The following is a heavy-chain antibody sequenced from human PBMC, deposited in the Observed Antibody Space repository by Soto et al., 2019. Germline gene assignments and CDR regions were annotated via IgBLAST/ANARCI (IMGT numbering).Heavy chain of an antibody. CDR1: GGTFGSYA. CDR3: ARDYVYSYDSSGYSFQY. D-gene: IGHD3-22*01. Sequence: GASVKVSCKASGGTFGSYARSWVRQAPGQGLEWMGGIIPIFGTANYAQKFQGRVTITADESTSTAYMELSSLRSEDTAVYYCARDYVYSYDSSGYSFQYWGQGTPVTVSP. J-gene: IGHJ1*01. CDR2: IIPIFGTA. V-gene: IGHV1-69*13.